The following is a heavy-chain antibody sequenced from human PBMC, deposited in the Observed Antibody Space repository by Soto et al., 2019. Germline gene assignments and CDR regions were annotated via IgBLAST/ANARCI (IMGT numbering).Heavy chain of an antibody. CDR2: ISYDGSNK. CDR1: GFTFSSYA. CDR3: ARDYSGSHLGFGGMDV. J-gene: IGHJ6*02. V-gene: IGHV3-30-3*01. Sequence: QVQLVESGGGVVQPGRSLRLSCAASGFTFSSYAMHWVRQAPGKGLEWVAVISYDGSNKYYADSVKGRFTISRDNSKNTLYLQMNSLRAEDTAVYYCARDYSGSHLGFGGMDVWGQGTTVTVSS. D-gene: IGHD1-26*01.